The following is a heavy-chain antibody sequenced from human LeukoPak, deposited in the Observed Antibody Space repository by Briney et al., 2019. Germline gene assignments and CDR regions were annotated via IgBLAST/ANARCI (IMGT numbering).Heavy chain of an antibody. CDR1: GGTFSSYA. V-gene: IGHV1-69*13. CDR2: IIPIFGTA. Sequence: ASVKVSCKASGGTFSSYAISWVRQAPGQGLEWMGGIIPIFGTANYAQKFQGRVTITADESTSTAYMELSSLRSEDTAVYYCAREGATVTTQSFFDYWGQGTLVTVSS. CDR3: AREGATVTTQSFFDY. J-gene: IGHJ4*02. D-gene: IGHD4-17*01.